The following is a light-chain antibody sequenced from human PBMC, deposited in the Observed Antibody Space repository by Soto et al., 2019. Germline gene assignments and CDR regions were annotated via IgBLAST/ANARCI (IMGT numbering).Light chain of an antibody. CDR2: GAS. J-gene: IGKJ4*01. V-gene: IGKV3-20*01. CDR3: QQYGSSPLT. CDR1: QSVSSSY. Sequence: EIVVTQSPGTLSLSPGERATLSCRASQSVSSSYLAWYQQKPGQAPRLLIYGASSRATGIPDRFSGSGSGTDFTLTIRRLEPEDLAVYYCQQYGSSPLTFGGGTKVEIK.